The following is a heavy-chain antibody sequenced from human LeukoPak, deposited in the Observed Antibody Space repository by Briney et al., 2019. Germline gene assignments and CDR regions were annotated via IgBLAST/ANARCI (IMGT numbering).Heavy chain of an antibody. D-gene: IGHD1-20*01. V-gene: IGHV3-15*07. CDR1: SFTFTNAW. Sequence: SGGSLRLSCAASSFTFTNAWMNWVRQAPGKGLEWVGRIKSKADGETIDYAAPVKGRFTFSRDDSKNMLYLQMNSLKSEDTAVYYCSTLTSRGLSASWGQGTLVTVSS. J-gene: IGHJ4*02. CDR3: STLTSRGLSAS. CDR2: IKSKADGETI.